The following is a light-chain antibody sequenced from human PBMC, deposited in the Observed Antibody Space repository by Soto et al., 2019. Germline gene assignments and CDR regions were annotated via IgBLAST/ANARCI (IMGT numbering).Light chain of an antibody. CDR2: GAS. CDR3: QQSNNWPYT. V-gene: IGKV3-15*01. Sequence: EIVITHSPATLSVSPGERATLSCRASQTVRDNLAWYQQKPGQAPRLLIYGASTRATGIPARFSGSGSGTEFTLTINSLQSEECALYFCQQSNNWPYTFGQGTKLEIK. J-gene: IGKJ2*01. CDR1: QTVRDN.